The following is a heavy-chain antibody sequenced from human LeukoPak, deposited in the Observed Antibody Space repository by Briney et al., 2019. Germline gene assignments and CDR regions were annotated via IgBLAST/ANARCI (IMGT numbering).Heavy chain of an antibody. CDR2: ISSSNSYI. CDR1: GFTFSTYS. Sequence: GGSLRLSCAASGFTFSTYSMNWVRQAPGKGLEWVSSISSSNSYIYYGDSVKGRFTISRDNAKNSLYLQMNSLRAEDTALYYCARVASNYDFDCWGQGTLVTVSS. J-gene: IGHJ4*02. CDR3: ARVASNYDFDC. D-gene: IGHD4-11*01. V-gene: IGHV3-21*04.